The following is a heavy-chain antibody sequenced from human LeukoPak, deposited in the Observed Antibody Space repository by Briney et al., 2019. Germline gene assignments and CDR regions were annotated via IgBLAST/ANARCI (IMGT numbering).Heavy chain of an antibody. V-gene: IGHV3-30*02. CDR1: GFTFSSYG. D-gene: IGHD2-2*02. CDR3: AKTDCTSSSCYTIDS. Sequence: GGSLRLSCAASGFTFSSYGMHWVRQAPGKGLEWVACIRHDGSNKYYADSGKGRFTISRDNSKNTVYLQMSSLRAEDTAVYYCAKTDCTSSSCYTIDSWGQGTLVTVSS. CDR2: IRHDGSNK. J-gene: IGHJ4*02.